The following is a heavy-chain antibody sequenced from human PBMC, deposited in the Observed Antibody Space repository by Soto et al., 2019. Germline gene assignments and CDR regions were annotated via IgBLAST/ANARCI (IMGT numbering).Heavy chain of an antibody. D-gene: IGHD2-2*01. V-gene: IGHV3-64*01. J-gene: IGHJ3*02. Sequence: EVKLVESGGGLVQPGGSLRLSCAVSGFTFSSYAMHWVRQAPGKGLEYVSAISSNGVSTYHANSVKGRFIISRDNSKNTLYLQMGSLRAEAMAVYYCARDDCSTTNCDDALDIWGQGTMVTVSS. CDR2: ISSNGVST. CDR1: GFTFSSYA. CDR3: ARDDCSTTNCDDALDI.